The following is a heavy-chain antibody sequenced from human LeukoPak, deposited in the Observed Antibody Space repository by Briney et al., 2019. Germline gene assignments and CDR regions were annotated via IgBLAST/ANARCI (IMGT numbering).Heavy chain of an antibody. J-gene: IGHJ4*02. Sequence: SQTLSLTCAVPGGSISSGGYSWSWIRQPPGKGLEWIGYIYHSGSTYYNPSLKSRVTISVDRSKNQFSLKLSSVTAADTAVYYCARAGTTIDYWGQGTLVTVSS. D-gene: IGHD1-1*01. CDR2: IYHSGST. CDR1: GGSISSGGYS. CDR3: ARAGTTIDY. V-gene: IGHV4-30-2*01.